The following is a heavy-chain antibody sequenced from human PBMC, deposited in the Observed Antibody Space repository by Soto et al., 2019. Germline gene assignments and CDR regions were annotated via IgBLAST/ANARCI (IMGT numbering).Heavy chain of an antibody. J-gene: IGHJ4*02. CDR1: GFNFSDYY. CDR3: ATGLKDASNRPSFDS. Sequence: GGSLRLSCSGSGFNFSDYYMNWIRQTPVKGLEWVSSILSLESHKYYAASVMGSFSISRDNAKKSLFLQMNNLRAEDTGIYFCATGLKDASNRPSFDSWGPGTPVTV. V-gene: IGHV3-11*01. CDR2: ILSLESHK. D-gene: IGHD3-16*01.